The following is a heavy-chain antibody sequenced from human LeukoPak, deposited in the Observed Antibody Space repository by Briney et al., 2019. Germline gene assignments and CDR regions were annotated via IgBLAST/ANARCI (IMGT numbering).Heavy chain of an antibody. J-gene: IGHJ4*02. CDR1: GYTFTGYY. CDR2: INPNSGDT. Sequence: ASVKVSCKASGYTFTGYYMHWVRQAPGQGLEWMGWINPNSGDTNYPQKFQGRVTLTSDTSITTAYMELSSLRSDDTAVYYCVRAPSNRLFGYWGQGTLGTVS. V-gene: IGHV1-2*02. CDR3: VRAPSNRLFGY. D-gene: IGHD1-14*01.